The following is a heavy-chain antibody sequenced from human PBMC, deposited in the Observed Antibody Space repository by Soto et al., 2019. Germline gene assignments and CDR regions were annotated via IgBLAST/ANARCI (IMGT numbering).Heavy chain of an antibody. Sequence: SETLSLTCTVSGGSVSSGSYYWSWIREPPGKGLEWIGDIYYSASTNYNPSLKSRVTISVDTSKNQFSLKLSSVTAADTAVYYCASYQTYYDFWSGYHAYYFDYWGQGNLVTVSS. CDR2: IYYSAST. D-gene: IGHD3-3*01. CDR3: ASYQTYYDFWSGYHAYYFDY. J-gene: IGHJ4*02. CDR1: GGSVSSGSYY. V-gene: IGHV4-61*01.